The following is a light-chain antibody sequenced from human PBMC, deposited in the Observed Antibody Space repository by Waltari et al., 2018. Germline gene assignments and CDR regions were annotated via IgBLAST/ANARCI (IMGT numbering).Light chain of an antibody. CDR1: SSVIGAFNF. CDR2: EVN. J-gene: IGLJ2*01. CDR3: SSYISTNTLWL. V-gene: IGLV2-14*01. Sequence: QSALTQPASVSGSPGQSITISCTGASSVIGAFNFVSWYQHHPGKAPKVIIYEVNNRPSGFSRRFSGSKSDNTASLTISGLQAEDEADYYCSSYISTNTLWLFGGGTKLTVL.